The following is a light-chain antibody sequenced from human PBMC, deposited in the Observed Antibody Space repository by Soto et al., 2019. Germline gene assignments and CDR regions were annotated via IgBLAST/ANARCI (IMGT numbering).Light chain of an antibody. CDR1: QSISSY. CDR3: QHRSNWLPIT. J-gene: IGKJ5*01. V-gene: IGKV3-11*01. Sequence: EIGLTQSPATVSLSPGERATLSFRASQSISSYLAWYQQKPGQAPSLLIYDASNRATGIPARFSGSGSGTDFTLTISSLEPEDFAVYYCQHRSNWLPITFGQGTRPAIK. CDR2: DAS.